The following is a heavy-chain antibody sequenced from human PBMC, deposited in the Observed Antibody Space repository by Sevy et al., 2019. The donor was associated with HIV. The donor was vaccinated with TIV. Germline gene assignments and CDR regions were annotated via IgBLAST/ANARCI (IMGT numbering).Heavy chain of an antibody. CDR2: ISNSGPSR. Sequence: GGSLRLSCTSSAFSLSDNYISWIRQAPGKGLEWVSHISNSGPSRNYAESVRGRFTISIDKAKNSVYLQMKSLTVEDTGVYFCAREMGDGPPTIGAIDVWGQGTMVTVSS. CDR1: AFSLSDNY. V-gene: IGHV3-11*06. J-gene: IGHJ3*01. CDR3: AREMGDGPPTIGAIDV. D-gene: IGHD3-16*01.